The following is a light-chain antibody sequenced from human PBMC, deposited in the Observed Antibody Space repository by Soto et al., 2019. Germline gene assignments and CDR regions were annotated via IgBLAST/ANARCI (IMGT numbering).Light chain of an antibody. CDR3: QQGNSFPRT. J-gene: IGKJ4*01. CDR2: AAS. CDR1: QDISSW. V-gene: IGKV1-12*01. Sequence: DIQMTQSPSSVSASVGDRVTITCRASQDISSWLAWFQQKPGQAPKLLIYAASSLQIGVPSRFSGSGSGTDFTLTISSLQPEDSATYYCQQGNSFPRTFGGGTKVEIK.